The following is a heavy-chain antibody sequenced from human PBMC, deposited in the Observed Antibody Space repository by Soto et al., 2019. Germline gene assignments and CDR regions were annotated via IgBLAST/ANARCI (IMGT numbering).Heavy chain of an antibody. Sequence: GGSLRLSCSASGFTFSSFAMTWVRQAPGKGLEWVSVISDSGGGPYYADSVKGRFTISRDNSKNALYMQMNSLRVEDTAVYYCAKSSLGDHYGMDVWGQGTTVTVSS. CDR3: AKSSLGDHYGMDV. D-gene: IGHD6-6*01. V-gene: IGHV3-23*01. CDR2: ISDSGGGP. CDR1: GFTFSSFA. J-gene: IGHJ6*02.